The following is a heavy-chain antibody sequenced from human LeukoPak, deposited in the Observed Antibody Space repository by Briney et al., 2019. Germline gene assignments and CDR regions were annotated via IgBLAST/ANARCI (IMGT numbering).Heavy chain of an antibody. Sequence: PSETLSLTCTVSGGSISSGSYYWSWIRQPAGKGLEWIGRIYTSGSTNYNPSLKSRVTISVDTSKNQFSLKLSSVTAADTAVYYCARDQLVVVPAGAFDIWGQGTMVTVSS. V-gene: IGHV4-61*02. CDR2: IYTSGST. CDR3: ARDQLVVVPAGAFDI. CDR1: GGSISSGSYY. J-gene: IGHJ3*02. D-gene: IGHD2-2*01.